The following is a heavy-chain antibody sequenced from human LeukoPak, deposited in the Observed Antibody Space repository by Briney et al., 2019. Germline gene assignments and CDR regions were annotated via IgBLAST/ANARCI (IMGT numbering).Heavy chain of an antibody. CDR1: GGSITNYIYH. V-gene: IGHV4-39*01. D-gene: IGHD3-22*01. CDR3: ARGRGYSGSSSYYFDY. Sequence: ASETLSLTCIVSGGSITNYIYHWAWIRQPPGKGLECIGTIYYSGSTSYNPSLKSRVTISADTSKNQFSLKLSSVTAADTAVYYCARGRGYSGSSSYYFDYWGQGTLVTVS. J-gene: IGHJ4*02. CDR2: IYYSGST.